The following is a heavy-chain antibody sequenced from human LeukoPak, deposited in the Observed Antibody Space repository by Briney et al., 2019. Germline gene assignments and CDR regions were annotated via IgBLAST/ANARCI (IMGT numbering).Heavy chain of an antibody. CDR3: ASGYSSGWRYFDY. J-gene: IGHJ4*02. Sequence: GGSLRLSCAASGFTVSSNYMSWVRQAPGKGLEWVSVIYSGGSTYYADSVKGRFTISRDNSKNTLYLQMNSLRAEDTAVYHCASGYSSGWRYFDYWGQGTLVTVSS. V-gene: IGHV3-53*01. D-gene: IGHD6-19*01. CDR1: GFTVSSNY. CDR2: IYSGGST.